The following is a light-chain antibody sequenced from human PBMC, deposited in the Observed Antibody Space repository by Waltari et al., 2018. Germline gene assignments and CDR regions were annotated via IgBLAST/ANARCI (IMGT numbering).Light chain of an antibody. CDR1: SSDVGGYNY. CDR3: SSYAGSVWV. V-gene: IGLV2-8*01. CDR2: EAS. J-gene: IGLJ3*02. Sequence: QSALTQPPSASGSPGQSVTISCTGPSSDVGGYNYVACYQQYPGKAPKLMVYEASKRPSGVPNRFSGSKSGNTASLTVSGLQADDEADYYCSSYAGSVWVFGGGTTLTVL.